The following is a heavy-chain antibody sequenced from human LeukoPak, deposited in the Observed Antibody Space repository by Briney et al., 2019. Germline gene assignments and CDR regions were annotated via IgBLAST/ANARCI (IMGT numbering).Heavy chain of an antibody. V-gene: IGHV3-23*01. CDR3: AKDGLVVAATTRYNWFDP. J-gene: IGHJ5*02. Sequence: GGSLRLSCAAPGFTFSSYAMSWVRQAPGKGLEWVSSISGSGGTTYYADSVKGRFTISRDNSKNTLFLQMNSLRAEDTAAYYCAKDGLVVAATTRYNWFDPWGQGALVTVSS. CDR1: GFTFSSYA. CDR2: ISGSGGTT. D-gene: IGHD2-15*01.